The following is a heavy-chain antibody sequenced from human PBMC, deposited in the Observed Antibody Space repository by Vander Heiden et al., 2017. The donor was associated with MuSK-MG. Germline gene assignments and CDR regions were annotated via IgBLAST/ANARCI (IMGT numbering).Heavy chain of an antibody. J-gene: IGHJ4*02. CDR2: ISSSSSYI. CDR3: ARGGLGYSYGYDNY. D-gene: IGHD5-18*01. CDR1: GFTFSSYS. Sequence: EVQLVESGGGLVKPGGSLRLSCAASGFTFSSYSRNWVRQAPGKGLEWVSSISSSSSYIYYADSGKGRFTISRDNAKNSLYLQMKSLRDEDTAVYYCARGGLGYSYGYDNYWGQGTLVTVSS. V-gene: IGHV3-21*01.